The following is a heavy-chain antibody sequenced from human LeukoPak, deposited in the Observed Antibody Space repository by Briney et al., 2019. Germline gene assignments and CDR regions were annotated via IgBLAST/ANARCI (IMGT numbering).Heavy chain of an antibody. J-gene: IGHJ4*02. CDR2: IYHSGST. CDR3: ARGDDNSGPEKYSFNL. V-gene: IGHV4-4*02. CDR1: GGSISSSNW. D-gene: IGHD3-22*01. Sequence: PSETLSLTCTVSGGSISSSNWWSWVRQPPGKGLEWIGEIYHSGSTNYNPSLESRVTMSVDTSKNQFSLKLSSVTAADTAVYYCARGDDNSGPEKYSFNLWGQGTPVTVSS.